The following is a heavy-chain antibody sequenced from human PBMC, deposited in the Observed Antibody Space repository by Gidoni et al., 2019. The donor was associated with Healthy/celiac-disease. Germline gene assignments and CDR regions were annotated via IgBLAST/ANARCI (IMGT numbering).Heavy chain of an antibody. CDR2: INPNSGGT. V-gene: IGHV1-2*06. Sequence: QVQLVQSGAEVKKPGASVKVSCKASGYTFTGYYMHWVRQAPGQGLEWMGRINPNSGGTNYAQKFQGRVTMTRDTSISTAYMELSRLRSDDTAVYYCARDYDILTGYHENWFDPWGQGTLVTVSS. J-gene: IGHJ5*02. CDR3: ARDYDILTGYHENWFDP. D-gene: IGHD3-9*01. CDR1: GYTFTGYY.